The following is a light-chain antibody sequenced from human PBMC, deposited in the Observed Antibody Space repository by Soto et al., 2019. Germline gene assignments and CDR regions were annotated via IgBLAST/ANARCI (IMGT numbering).Light chain of an antibody. CDR2: EVT. J-gene: IGLJ2*01. CDR3: SSCGRSSLI. CDR1: SSDVGSYHY. V-gene: IGLV2-14*01. Sequence: QSALTQPASVSGSPGQSITISCTGTSSDVGSYHYVSWYQQFPGEAPKLMIYEVTKRPSGISNRFSGSKSGNTASLTISELQAEDEADYYCSSCGRSSLIFGGGTKLTVL.